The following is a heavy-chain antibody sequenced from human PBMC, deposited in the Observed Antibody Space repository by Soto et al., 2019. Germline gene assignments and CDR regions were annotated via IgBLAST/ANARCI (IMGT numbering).Heavy chain of an antibody. Sequence: EVQLVESGGGLVQPGRSLRLSCAASGFTFDDYAMHWVRQAPGKGLEWVSGIRWNSGSIGYADSVKGRFTISRDNAKNSLYLQMNSLRAEDTALYYCAKESGVGANWGQGTLVTVSS. V-gene: IGHV3-9*01. J-gene: IGHJ4*02. CDR2: IRWNSGSI. CDR1: GFTFDDYA. D-gene: IGHD1-26*01. CDR3: AKESGVGAN.